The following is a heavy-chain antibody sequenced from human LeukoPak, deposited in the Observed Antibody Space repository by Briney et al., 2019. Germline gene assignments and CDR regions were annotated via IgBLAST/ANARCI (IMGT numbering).Heavy chain of an antibody. CDR3: ARCIEEDDSSGHYYYGMDV. Sequence: ASVKVSCKASGYTFTGYYMHWVRQAPGQGLEWMGWINPNSGGTNYAQKFQGRVTKTRDTSISTAYMELSRLRSDDTAVYYCARCIEEDDSSGHYYYGMDVWGQGTTVTVSS. D-gene: IGHD3-22*01. CDR2: INPNSGGT. J-gene: IGHJ6*02. CDR1: GYTFTGYY. V-gene: IGHV1-2*02.